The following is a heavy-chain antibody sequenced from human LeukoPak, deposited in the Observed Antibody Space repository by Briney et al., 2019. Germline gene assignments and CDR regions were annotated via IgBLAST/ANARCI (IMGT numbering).Heavy chain of an antibody. CDR2: IKQDGSEK. J-gene: IGHJ4*02. CDR1: GFTFSSYW. Sequence: GGSLRLSCAASGFTFSSYWMSWVRQAPGKGLEWVSNIKQDGSEKYYVDSVKGRFTISRDNAKNSLYLQMNSLRAEDTAVYYCARLTGYSSGWYGSRFDYWGQGTLVTVPS. V-gene: IGHV3-7*03. CDR3: ARLTGYSSGWYGSRFDY. D-gene: IGHD6-19*01.